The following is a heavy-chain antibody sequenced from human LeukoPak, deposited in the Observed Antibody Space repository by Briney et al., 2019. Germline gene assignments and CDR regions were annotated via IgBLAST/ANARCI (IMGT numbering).Heavy chain of an antibody. CDR3: ATVGGSYLEYYFDY. CDR1: GYTFTSYG. CDR2: ISAYNGNT. J-gene: IGHJ4*02. Sequence: ASVKVSCKASGYTFTSYGISWVRQAPGQGLEWMGWISAYNGNTNYAQKLQGRVTMTEDTSTDTAYMELSSLRSEDTAVYYCATVGGSYLEYYFDYWGQGTLVTVSS. V-gene: IGHV1-18*01. D-gene: IGHD1-26*01.